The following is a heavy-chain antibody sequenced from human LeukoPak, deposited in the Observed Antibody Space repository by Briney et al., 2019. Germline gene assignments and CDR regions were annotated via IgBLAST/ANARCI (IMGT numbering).Heavy chain of an antibody. CDR1: GFTFTNYA. Sequence: GGSLRLSCAASGFTFTNYAMTWVRQAPGKGLEWVSSISASGVMTYYADSVKGRFTVSRDNSKNSLYLQMSSLTAADTAVYYCARDVAGNTFDYWGQGTLVTVSS. J-gene: IGHJ4*02. CDR3: ARDVAGNTFDY. V-gene: IGHV3-23*01. CDR2: ISASGVMT. D-gene: IGHD5-12*01.